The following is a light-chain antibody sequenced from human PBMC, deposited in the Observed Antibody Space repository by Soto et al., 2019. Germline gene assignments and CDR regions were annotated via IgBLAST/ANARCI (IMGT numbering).Light chain of an antibody. J-gene: IGKJ1*01. Sequence: DIVMTQSPLSLPVTPGEPASISSRSRQSLLHSNGYNYLDWYLQKPGQSPQLLIYLGSNRASGVPDRLSGSGSGTDFTLKISRVEAEDVGVYYCMQPLQSWTFGQGTKVDIK. CDR3: MQPLQSWT. CDR1: QSLLHSNGYNY. V-gene: IGKV2-28*01. CDR2: LGS.